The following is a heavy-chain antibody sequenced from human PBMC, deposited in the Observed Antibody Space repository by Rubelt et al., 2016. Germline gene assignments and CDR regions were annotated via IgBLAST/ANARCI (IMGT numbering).Heavy chain of an antibody. CDR2: IYYSGST. Sequence: SLTCAVSGGSISSYYWSWIRQPPGKGLEWIGYIYYSGSTEYNPSLKSRDTISVDTSKNEYSLRLSSVTAADTAVYYCARWDVDYLDYWGQGTLVTVSS. CDR1: GGSISSYY. V-gene: IGHV4-59*01. J-gene: IGHJ4*02. D-gene: IGHD1-26*01. CDR3: ARWDVDYLDY.